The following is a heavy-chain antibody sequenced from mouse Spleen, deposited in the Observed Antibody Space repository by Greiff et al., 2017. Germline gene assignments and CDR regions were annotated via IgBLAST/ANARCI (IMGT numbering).Heavy chain of an antibody. CDR2: INPSNGGT. J-gene: IGHJ1*03. Sequence: QVQLQQPGTELVKPGASVKLSCKASGYTFTSYWMHWVKQRPGQGLEWIGYINPSNGGTNYNEKFKSKATLTVDKSSSTAYMQLSSLTSEDAGVYDCARYGSTWYFDVWGTGTTVTVSS. D-gene: IGHD1-1*01. V-gene: IGHV1-53*01. CDR3: ARYGSTWYFDV. CDR1: GYTFTSYW.